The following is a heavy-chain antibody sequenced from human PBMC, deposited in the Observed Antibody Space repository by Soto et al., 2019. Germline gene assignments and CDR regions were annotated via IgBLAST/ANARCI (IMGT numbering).Heavy chain of an antibody. D-gene: IGHD1-26*01. Sequence: ASVKVSCKASGYTFTGYSIHWVRQAPEQGPEWMGEIGPESGATRYAQKFQGRVTMTMDTSITTVYMELNNLRPDDTAVYYCGRGRSGQIVVFYWGQGTPVTVSS. CDR1: GYTFTGYS. CDR2: IGPESGAT. V-gene: IGHV1-2*02. J-gene: IGHJ4*02. CDR3: GRGRSGQIVVFY.